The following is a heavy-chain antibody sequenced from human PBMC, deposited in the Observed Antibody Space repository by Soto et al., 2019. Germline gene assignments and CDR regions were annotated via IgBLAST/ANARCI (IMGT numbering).Heavy chain of an antibody. CDR2: ISSSSTYT. CDR1: GFAFSGYS. J-gene: IGHJ4*02. Sequence: GGSLRFSCVAAGFAFSGYSMNWVRQAPGKGLEWVSAISSSSTYTYYGDSVRGRFTISRDNGKKSLYLQMNSLRVDGTAVYYCARGPSTAVPDYWGQGTLVTVSS. D-gene: IGHD6-13*01. CDR3: ARGPSTAVPDY. V-gene: IGHV3-21*03.